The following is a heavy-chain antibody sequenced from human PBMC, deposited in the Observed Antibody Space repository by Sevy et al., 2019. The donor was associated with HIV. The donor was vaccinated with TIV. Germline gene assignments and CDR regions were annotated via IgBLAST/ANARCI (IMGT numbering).Heavy chain of an antibody. D-gene: IGHD3-22*01. Sequence: ASVKVSCKVSGYTLTKLGMHWVRQAPGKGLEWMVSFDPEDGETIYAQKFQGRLTMTEDTSTDTAYMDLSSLRSEDTAVYYSATTKHYYESSGSPFDYWGQGTVVTVSS. CDR2: FDPEDGET. CDR1: GYTLTKLG. J-gene: IGHJ4*02. CDR3: ATTKHYYESSGSPFDY. V-gene: IGHV1-24*01.